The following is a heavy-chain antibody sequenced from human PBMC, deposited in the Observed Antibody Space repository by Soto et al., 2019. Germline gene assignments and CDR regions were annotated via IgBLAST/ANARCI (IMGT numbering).Heavy chain of an antibody. V-gene: IGHV3-11*01. D-gene: IGHD4-17*01. Sequence: QVQLVESGGGLVEPGGSLRLSCVASGFTFSDYYMSWIRQAPGKGLEYVSYISNSGTTRYYADSGTGRFTISRDNANNSLFLQLNRLRVEDTAMYYCARAREPYFSLRPVDYWGKGTLVTVSS. CDR3: ARAREPYFSLRPVDY. CDR2: ISNSGTTR. J-gene: IGHJ4*02. CDR1: GFTFSDYY.